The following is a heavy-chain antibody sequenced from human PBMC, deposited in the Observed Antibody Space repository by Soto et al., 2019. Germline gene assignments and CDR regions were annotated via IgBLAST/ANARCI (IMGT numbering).Heavy chain of an antibody. Sequence: GSLRLSCAASGFTFSSYAMSWVRQAPGKGLEWVSAISGSGGSTYYADSVKGRFTISRDNSRNTLYLQMNSLRAEDTAVYYCAKDRGTYYYGSGNWYWGQGTLVTVSS. CDR1: GFTFSSYA. J-gene: IGHJ4*02. CDR2: ISGSGGST. CDR3: AKDRGTYYYGSGNWY. D-gene: IGHD3-10*01. V-gene: IGHV3-23*01.